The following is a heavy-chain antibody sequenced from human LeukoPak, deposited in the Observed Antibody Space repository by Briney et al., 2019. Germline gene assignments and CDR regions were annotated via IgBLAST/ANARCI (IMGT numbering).Heavy chain of an antibody. D-gene: IGHD4-23*01. J-gene: IGHJ3*02. CDR1: GFTVSSNY. CDR2: LYSGGSA. Sequence: GGSLRFSCAASGFTVSSNYMSWVRQASGKGLEWVPLLYSGGSAYYADSVKGRFTISRDNSKNTLYLQMNSLIVEDTAVYYCARTTVESGRYDAFDIWGQGTMVSVSS. V-gene: IGHV3-53*01. CDR3: ARTTVESGRYDAFDI.